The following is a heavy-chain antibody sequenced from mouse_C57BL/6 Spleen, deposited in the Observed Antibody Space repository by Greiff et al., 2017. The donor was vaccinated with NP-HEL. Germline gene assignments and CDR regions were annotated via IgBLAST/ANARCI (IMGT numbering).Heavy chain of an antibody. D-gene: IGHD2-5*01. CDR3: ARLGSNYVFDY. J-gene: IGHJ2*01. V-gene: IGHV1-82*01. Sequence: QVQLQQSGPELVKPGASVKISCKASGYAFSSSWMNWVKQRPGKGLEWIGRIYPGDGDTNYNGKFKGKATLTADKSSSTAYMQLSSLTSEDSAVYFCARLGSNYVFDYWGQGTTLTVSS. CDR2: IYPGDGDT. CDR1: GYAFSSSW.